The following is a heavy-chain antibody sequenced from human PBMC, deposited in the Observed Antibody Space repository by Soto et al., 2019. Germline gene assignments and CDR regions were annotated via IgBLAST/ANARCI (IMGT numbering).Heavy chain of an antibody. Sequence: PSETLSLTCAVYGGSFSGYYWSWIRQPPGKGLEWIGEINHSGSTNYNPSLKSRVTISVDTSKNQFSLKLSSVTAADTAVYYCARAPYSGSYYGWFDPWGQGTMVTVYS. CDR2: INHSGST. D-gene: IGHD1-26*01. CDR3: ARAPYSGSYYGWFDP. V-gene: IGHV4-34*01. CDR1: GGSFSGYY. J-gene: IGHJ5*02.